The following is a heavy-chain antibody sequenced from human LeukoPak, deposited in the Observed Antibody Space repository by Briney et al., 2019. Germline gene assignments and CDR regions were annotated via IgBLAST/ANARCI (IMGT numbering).Heavy chain of an antibody. CDR1: GLTFSSYW. D-gene: IGHD6-19*01. J-gene: IGHJ4*02. CDR3: ARRGSGWSFDY. CDR2: IKEDGSEK. V-gene: IGHV3-7*02. Sequence: GGSLRLSCAASGLTFSSYWMSRVRQAPGKGLEWVANIKEDGSEKYYVDSVKGRFTISRDNAKNSLYLQMNSLRAEDTAVYYCARRGSGWSFDYWGQGTLVTVSS.